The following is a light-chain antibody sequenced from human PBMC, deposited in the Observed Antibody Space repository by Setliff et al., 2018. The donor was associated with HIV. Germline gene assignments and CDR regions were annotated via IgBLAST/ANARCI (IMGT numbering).Light chain of an antibody. J-gene: IGLJ1*01. Sequence: QSVLTQPASVSGSAGQSITISCTGSSSDIGSYNLVSWYQQFPGKAPKLIIYDVSKRPSGISDHFSGSKSDNTASLTISGLQAGDEADYYCCSYASHYVFGTGTKVTVL. V-gene: IGLV2-23*02. CDR3: CSYASHYV. CDR2: DVS. CDR1: SSDIGSYNL.